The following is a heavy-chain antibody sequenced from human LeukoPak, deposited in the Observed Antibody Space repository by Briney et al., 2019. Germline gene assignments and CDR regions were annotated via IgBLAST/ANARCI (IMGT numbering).Heavy chain of an antibody. CDR1: GFTFSSYG. D-gene: IGHD3-22*01. Sequence: QPGGSLRLSCAASGFTFSSYGMHWVRQAPGKGLEWVAFIRYDGSNKYYADSVKGRFTISRDNSKNTLYLQMNSLRTEDTAVYYCAKAPYYYDSSGPDYWGQGTPVTVSS. CDR2: IRYDGSNK. CDR3: AKAPYYYDSSGPDY. J-gene: IGHJ4*02. V-gene: IGHV3-30*02.